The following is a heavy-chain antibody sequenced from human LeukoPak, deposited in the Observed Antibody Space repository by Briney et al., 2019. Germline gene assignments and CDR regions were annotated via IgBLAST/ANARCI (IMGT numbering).Heavy chain of an antibody. Sequence: GGSLRLSCAASGFTFSDYYMSWIRQAPGKGLEWVSYISSSSSYTSYADSVKGRSTISRDNAKNSLYLQMNSLRAEDTAVYYCARDGYGDYGAFDIWGLGTMVTVSS. J-gene: IGHJ3*02. CDR3: ARDGYGDYGAFDI. CDR1: GFTFSDYY. D-gene: IGHD4-17*01. V-gene: IGHV3-11*05. CDR2: ISSSSSYT.